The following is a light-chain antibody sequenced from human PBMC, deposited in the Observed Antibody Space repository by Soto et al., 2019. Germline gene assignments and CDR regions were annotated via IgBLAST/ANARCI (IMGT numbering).Light chain of an antibody. J-gene: IGKJ1*01. CDR3: QQYGSSPT. Sequence: EIVLTQSPGTLSLSPGERATLSCRASQSVSSSYLAWYQQKPGQAPRLLIYGASSRATGIPDRFSGSGSGTDFTLTISRLEPEYFAVYYCQQYGSSPTFGQGTRVDIK. V-gene: IGKV3-20*01. CDR2: GAS. CDR1: QSVSSSY.